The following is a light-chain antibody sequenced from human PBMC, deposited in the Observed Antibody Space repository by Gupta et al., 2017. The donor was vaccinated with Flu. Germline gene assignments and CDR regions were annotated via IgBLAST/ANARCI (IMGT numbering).Light chain of an antibody. CDR1: SSDVGAYEY. J-gene: IGLJ3*02. CDR2: DVY. V-gene: IGLV2-11*01. Sequence: QFALTQPPSVSGSPGQSVSISCAGTSSDVGAYEYVSWYQQYPGKAPKLIIHDVYKRPSGVPDRFSASKSGNTASLTISGLQAEDEADYYCCSYAGSYSWVFGGGTKLTVL. CDR3: CSYAGSYSWV.